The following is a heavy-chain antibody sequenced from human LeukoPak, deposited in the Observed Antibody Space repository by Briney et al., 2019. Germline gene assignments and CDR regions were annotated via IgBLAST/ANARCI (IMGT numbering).Heavy chain of an antibody. V-gene: IGHV3-48*01. CDR1: GFTFSSYS. J-gene: IGHJ5*02. CDR2: ISRSSSSI. D-gene: IGHD3-9*01. CDR3: ARDKTGKFDP. Sequence: QSGGSLRLSCAASGFTFSSYSMNWVRQAPGKGLEWVSYISRSSSSIYYADSVKGRFTISRDNAKNSLYLQMNSLRAEDTAVYYCARDKTGKFDPWGQGTLVTVSS.